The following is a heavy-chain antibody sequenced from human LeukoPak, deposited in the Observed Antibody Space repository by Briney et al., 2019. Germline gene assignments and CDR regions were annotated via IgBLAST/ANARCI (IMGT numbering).Heavy chain of an antibody. V-gene: IGHV4-59*01. Sequence: SETLSLTCTVSGGSISSYHWSWIRQPPGKGLEWIGYIYYSGSTNYNPSLKSRVTISVDTSKNQFSLKLSSATAADTAVYYCARVPYYYDSSGYPFDYWGQGTLVTVSS. CDR1: GGSISSYH. J-gene: IGHJ4*02. CDR3: ARVPYYYDSSGYPFDY. CDR2: IYYSGST. D-gene: IGHD3-22*01.